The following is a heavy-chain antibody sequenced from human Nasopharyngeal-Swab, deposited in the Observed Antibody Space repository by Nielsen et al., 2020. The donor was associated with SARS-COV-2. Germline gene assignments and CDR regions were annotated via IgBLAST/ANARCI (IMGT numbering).Heavy chain of an antibody. CDR3: ARDGGGIQLWLDEIYYFDY. V-gene: IGHV3-33*01. CDR1: GFTFSSYG. CDR2: IWYDGSNK. D-gene: IGHD5-18*01. Sequence: GESLKISCAASGFTFSSYGMHWVRQAPGKGLEWVAVIWYDGSNKYYADSVKGRFTISRDNSKNTLYLQMNSLRAEDTAVYYCARDGGGIQLWLDEIYYFDYWVQGTLVTVSS. J-gene: IGHJ4*02.